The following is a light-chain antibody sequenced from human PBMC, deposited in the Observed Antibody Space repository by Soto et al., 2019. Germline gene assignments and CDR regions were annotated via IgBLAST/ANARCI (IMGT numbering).Light chain of an antibody. J-gene: IGLJ2*01. V-gene: IGLV2-14*01. Sequence: QSVLTQPASVSGSPGQSITISCTGTSSDVGGYNSVSWYQQHPGKAPKLIIYEVSNRPSGVSNRFSGSKSGNTASLTISGLQAEDETDYYCSSYTSGSTLVVFGGGTQLTVL. CDR3: SSYTSGSTLVV. CDR2: EVS. CDR1: SSDVGGYNS.